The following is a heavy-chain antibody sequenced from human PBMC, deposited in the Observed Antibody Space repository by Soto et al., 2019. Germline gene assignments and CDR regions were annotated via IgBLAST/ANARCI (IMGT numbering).Heavy chain of an antibody. D-gene: IGHD3-10*01. Sequence: ASVKVSGKASGDTVTSYDINCVRRATGQVLEWMGWMNPNSGNTGYAQKFQGRVTMTRNTSISTAYMELSSLRSEGTAVYYCARGLLLWFGELLYGGDDAFDIWGQGTMVTVSS. CDR3: ARGLLLWFGELLYGGDDAFDI. V-gene: IGHV1-8*01. J-gene: IGHJ3*02. CDR1: GDTVTSYD. CDR2: MNPNSGNT.